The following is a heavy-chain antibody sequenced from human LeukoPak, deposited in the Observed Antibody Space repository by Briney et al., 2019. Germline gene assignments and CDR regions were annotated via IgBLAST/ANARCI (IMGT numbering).Heavy chain of an antibody. D-gene: IGHD6-6*01. CDR1: GGSISSSNYY. Sequence: SETLSLTCTVSGGSISSSNYYWGWIRQPPGKGLEWIGSIYYSGSTFYNPSLKSRITISVDTSKNQFSLRLKSVTAADTAVYYCEILAARGVIGWGALYYYYMDVWGKGTTVTVSS. CDR2: IYYSGST. CDR3: EILAARGVIGWGALYYYYMDV. J-gene: IGHJ6*03. V-gene: IGHV4-39*01.